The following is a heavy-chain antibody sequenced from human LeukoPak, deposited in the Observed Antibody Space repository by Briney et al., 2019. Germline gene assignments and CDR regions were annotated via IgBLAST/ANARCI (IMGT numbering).Heavy chain of an antibody. Sequence: SENLSLTCTVSGGSISSSSYYWGWIRQPPGKGLEWIGSIYYSGSTYYNPSLKSRVTISVDTSKNQFSLKLSSVTAADTAVYYCARQGNSYYFDYWGQGTLVTVSS. J-gene: IGHJ4*02. CDR3: ARQGNSYYFDY. D-gene: IGHD4-23*01. CDR2: IYYSGST. CDR1: GGSISSSSYY. V-gene: IGHV4-39*01.